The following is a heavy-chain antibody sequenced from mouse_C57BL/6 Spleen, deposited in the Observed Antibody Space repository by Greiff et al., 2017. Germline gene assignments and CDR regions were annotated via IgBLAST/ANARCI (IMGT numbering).Heavy chain of an antibody. J-gene: IGHJ4*01. CDR2: IRSKSNNYAT. CDR1: GFSFNTYA. CDR3: VRHKSFMDY. V-gene: IGHV10-1*01. Sequence: EVKLVESGGGLVQPKGSLKLSCAASGFSFNTYAMNWVRQAPGKGLEWVARIRSKSNNYATYYADSVKDRFTISRDDSESMLYLQMNNLKTEDTAMYYCVRHKSFMDYWGQGTSVTVSS.